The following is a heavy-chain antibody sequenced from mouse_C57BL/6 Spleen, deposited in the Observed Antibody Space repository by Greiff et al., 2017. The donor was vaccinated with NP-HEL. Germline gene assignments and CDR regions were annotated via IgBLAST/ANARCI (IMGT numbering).Heavy chain of an antibody. CDR3: ATYPITTEYYAMDY. V-gene: IGHV1-64*01. D-gene: IGHD1-1*01. CDR1: GYTFTSYW. J-gene: IGHJ4*01. Sequence: VQLQQPGAELVKPGASVKLSCKASGYTFTSYWMHWVKQRPGQGLEWIGMIHPNSGSTNYNEKFKSKATLTVDKSSSTAYMQLSSLTSEDSAVYYCATYPITTEYYAMDYWGQGTSVTVSS. CDR2: IHPNSGST.